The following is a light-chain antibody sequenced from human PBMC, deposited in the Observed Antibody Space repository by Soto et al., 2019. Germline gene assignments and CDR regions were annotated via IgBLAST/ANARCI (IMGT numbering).Light chain of an antibody. Sequence: QSALTQPASVSGSPGQSITISCTGTSSDVCSYNYVSWYQQHPAKAPKLMIYDVSNRPSGVSNRFSGSKSGNTASLTISGLQSEDDADYYCSSYTTSSTRVFGGGTKLTVL. V-gene: IGLV2-14*01. J-gene: IGLJ3*02. CDR1: SSDVCSYNY. CDR3: SSYTTSSTRV. CDR2: DVS.